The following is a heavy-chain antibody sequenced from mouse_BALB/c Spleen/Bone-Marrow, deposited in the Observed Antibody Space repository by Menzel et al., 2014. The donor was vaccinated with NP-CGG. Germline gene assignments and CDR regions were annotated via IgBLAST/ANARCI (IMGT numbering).Heavy chain of an antibody. V-gene: IGHV1-74*04. J-gene: IGHJ3*01. CDR1: GYSFTSYW. Sequence: VQIQESGAELVRPGASVKLSCKASGYSFTSYWMNWVKQRPGQGLEWIGMIHPSGSETRLNQNFKDKATLTVDKSSSTAYVQPSSPTSEDSAVYYCARSRGEGYWGQGTLVTVSA. CDR3: ARSRGEGY. CDR2: IHPSGSET.